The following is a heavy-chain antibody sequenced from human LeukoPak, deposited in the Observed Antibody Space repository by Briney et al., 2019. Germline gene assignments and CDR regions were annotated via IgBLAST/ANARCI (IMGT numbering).Heavy chain of an antibody. D-gene: IGHD3-10*01. J-gene: IGHJ4*02. CDR3: AKDKSYYYDSGSYGLDY. CDR1: GFTFSSYA. V-gene: IGHV3-23*01. Sequence: HPGGSLRLSCAASGFTFSSYAMSWVRQAPGKGLEWVSAISGSGGSTYYADSVKGRFTISRDNSKNTLYLQMNSLRAEDTAVYYCAKDKSYYYDSGSYGLDYWGQGTLVTVSS. CDR2: ISGSGGST.